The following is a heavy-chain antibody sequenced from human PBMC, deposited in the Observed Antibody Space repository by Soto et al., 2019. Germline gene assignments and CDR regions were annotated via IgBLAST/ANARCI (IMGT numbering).Heavy chain of an antibody. Sequence: QVQLKESGPGLVKPSETLSLACSVSGDSVISVRYFWSWIRQPPGKELEWIGHIYDNGGTSYNPSLESRVTISIDTSQNQFSLKLRTLTAADTAVYYCARVLRGPEYAYGLDVWGQGTTVTVSS. D-gene: IGHD2-2*01. CDR2: IYDNGGT. J-gene: IGHJ6*02. CDR3: ARVLRGPEYAYGLDV. V-gene: IGHV4-61*01. CDR1: GDSVISVRYF.